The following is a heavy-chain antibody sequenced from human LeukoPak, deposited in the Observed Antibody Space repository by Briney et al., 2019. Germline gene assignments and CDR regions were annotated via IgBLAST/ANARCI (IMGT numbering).Heavy chain of an antibody. CDR1: GFTFSSYS. CDR2: ISSSSSTI. V-gene: IGHV3-48*01. D-gene: IGHD3-3*01. CDR3: ARGGYDFWSGYFMASGGNYYYYYMDV. Sequence: GGSLRLSCAASGFTFSSYSMNWVRQAPGKGLEWVSYISSSSSTIYYADSVKGRFTISRDNAKNSLYLQMNSLRAEDTAVYYCARGGYDFWSGYFMASGGNYYYYYMDVWGKGTTVTVSS. J-gene: IGHJ6*03.